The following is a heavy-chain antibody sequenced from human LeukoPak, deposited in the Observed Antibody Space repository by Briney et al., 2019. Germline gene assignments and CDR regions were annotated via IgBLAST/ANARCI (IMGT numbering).Heavy chain of an antibody. D-gene: IGHD3-22*01. CDR2: IYYSGST. V-gene: IGHV4-61*01. J-gene: IGHJ4*02. Sequence: PSETLSLTCTVSGGSVSSGSYYWSWIRQPPGKGLECIGYIYYSGSTNYNPSLKSRVTISVDTSKNQFSLNLSSVTAADTAVYFCARDTSAYYRPFDYWGQGTLVTVSS. CDR1: GGSVSSGSYY. CDR3: ARDTSAYYRPFDY.